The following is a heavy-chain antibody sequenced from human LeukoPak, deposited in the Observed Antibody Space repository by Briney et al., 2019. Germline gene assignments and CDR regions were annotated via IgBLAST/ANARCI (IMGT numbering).Heavy chain of an antibody. CDR2: MNPNSGNT. V-gene: IGHV1-8*01. Sequence: ASVKVSCKASGYTFTSYDINWVRQATGQGLEWMGWMNPNSGNTGYAQKFQGRVTMTRNTSISTAYMELSSLRSEDTAVYYCARGATVTPYYYYYGMDVWGQGTTVTVSS. CDR1: GYTFTSYD. J-gene: IGHJ6*02. CDR3: ARGATVTPYYYYYGMDV. D-gene: IGHD4-17*01.